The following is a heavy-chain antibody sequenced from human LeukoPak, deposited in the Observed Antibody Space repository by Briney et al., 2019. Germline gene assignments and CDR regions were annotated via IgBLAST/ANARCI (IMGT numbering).Heavy chain of an antibody. CDR2: ISYDVSKT. CDR3: ARDKSVGASLFDY. CDR1: GFTFSTYA. Sequence: GRSLRLSCAASGFTFSTYAMHWVRQAPGKGLEWVAVISYDVSKTYYADSVKGRFAISRDNSKNSLYLQMNSLRAEDTAVYYCARDKSVGASLFDYWGQGTLVTVSS. J-gene: IGHJ4*02. D-gene: IGHD1-26*01. V-gene: IGHV3-30*09.